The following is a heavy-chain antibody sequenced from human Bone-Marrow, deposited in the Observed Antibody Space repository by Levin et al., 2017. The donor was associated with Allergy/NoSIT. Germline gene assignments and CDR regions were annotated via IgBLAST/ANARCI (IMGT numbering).Heavy chain of an antibody. CDR3: ARGHFPYYYYGMDV. CDR2: ISGSGGST. Sequence: GESLKISCAASGFTFSSYAMSWVRQAPGKGLEWVSAISGSGGSTYYADSVKGRFTISRDNSKNTLYLQMNSLRAEDTAVYYCARGHFPYYYYGMDVWGQGTTVVVSS. J-gene: IGHJ6*02. V-gene: IGHV3-23*01. CDR1: GFTFSSYA.